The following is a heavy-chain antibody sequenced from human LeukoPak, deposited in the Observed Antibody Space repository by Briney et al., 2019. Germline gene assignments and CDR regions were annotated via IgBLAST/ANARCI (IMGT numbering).Heavy chain of an antibody. V-gene: IGHV4-38-2*01. J-gene: IGHJ3*02. CDR3: ARGLIQAAAGAFDI. CDR1: GYSISSGYY. D-gene: IGHD5-18*01. Sequence: SETLSLTCAVSGYSISSGYYWGWIRQPPGKGLEWIGSIYHSGSTYYNPSLKSRVTISVDTSKHQFSLKLSSVTAADTAVYYCARGLIQAAAGAFDIWGQGTMVTVSS. CDR2: IYHSGST.